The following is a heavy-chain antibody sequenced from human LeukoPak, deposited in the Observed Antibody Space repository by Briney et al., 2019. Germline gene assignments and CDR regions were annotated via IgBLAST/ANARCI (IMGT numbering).Heavy chain of an antibody. Sequence: GRSLRLSCAASGFTFSDYNMRWIRQAPGKGLEWVSSISRSGSTKYYADSVKGRFTISRDNSKNTLYLQMNSLRAEDTAVYYCAKTPYGSGSYYNRPFDYWGQGTLVTVSS. CDR2: ISRSGSTK. CDR3: AKTPYGSGSYYNRPFDY. J-gene: IGHJ4*02. D-gene: IGHD3-10*01. V-gene: IGHV3-11*04. CDR1: GFTFSDYN.